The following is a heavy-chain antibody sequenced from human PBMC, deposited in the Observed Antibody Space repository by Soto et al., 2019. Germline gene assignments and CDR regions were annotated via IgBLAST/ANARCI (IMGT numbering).Heavy chain of an antibody. CDR1: GDSISSYY. V-gene: IGHV4-59*01. Sequence: SETLSLTCTASGDSISSYYWSWIRQPPGKGLEWIAHIYYSGSTNYNPSLKSRVTISVDTTRNKFSLKLSSVTAADTAVYYCARLTDRSAYYVFDQWGQGTLVTVSS. CDR3: ARLTDRSAYYVFDQ. D-gene: IGHD3-22*01. J-gene: IGHJ4*02. CDR2: IYYSGST.